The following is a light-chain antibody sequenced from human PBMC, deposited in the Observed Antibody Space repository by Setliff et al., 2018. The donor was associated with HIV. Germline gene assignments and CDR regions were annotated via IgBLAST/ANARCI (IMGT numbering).Light chain of an antibody. V-gene: IGLV2-14*01. CDR2: EVS. J-gene: IGLJ1*01. Sequence: LAQPASVSGSPGQSITISCTGTSSDVGGYKYVYWYQQHPGKAPKLMIYEVSNRPSGISNRFSGSKSGNTASLTISGLQAEDEADYYCSSYRSGNTLVFGTGTKVTVL. CDR1: SSDVGGYKY. CDR3: SSYRSGNTLV.